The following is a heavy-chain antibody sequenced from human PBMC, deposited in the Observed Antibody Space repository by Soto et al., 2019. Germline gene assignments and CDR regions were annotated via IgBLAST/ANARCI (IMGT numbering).Heavy chain of an antibody. J-gene: IGHJ5*02. Sequence: GGSLRLSCAASGFSFSDHAMHWVRRAPGKGLEWVALVAHDGITKYYAGSVKGRFTVSSDKSTNTLFLQMDSLDTEDTGVYYCARDDRITGIVAEIDRWGRGSRVTVSS. D-gene: IGHD1-20*01. V-gene: IGHV3-30-3*01. CDR2: VAHDGITK. CDR1: GFSFSDHA. CDR3: ARDDRITGIVAEIDR.